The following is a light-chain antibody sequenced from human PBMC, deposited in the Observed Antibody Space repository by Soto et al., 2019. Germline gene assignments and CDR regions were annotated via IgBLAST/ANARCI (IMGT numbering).Light chain of an antibody. Sequence: DIQLTQSPSFLSASVGDRVTITCRASRGISSYLAWYQQKPGKAPKLLIYAASTLHTGVPSRFSGSGSGTEFTLTISSLQPEDFATYYCQQYSSHWTFGQGTRVEIK. CDR1: RGISSY. J-gene: IGKJ1*01. V-gene: IGKV1-9*01. CDR2: AAS. CDR3: QQYSSHWT.